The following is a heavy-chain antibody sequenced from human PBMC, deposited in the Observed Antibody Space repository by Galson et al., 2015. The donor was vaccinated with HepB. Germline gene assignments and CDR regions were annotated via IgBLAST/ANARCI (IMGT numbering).Heavy chain of an antibody. CDR2: ISYDGSNK. Sequence: SLRLSCAASGFTFSSYGMHWVRQAPGKGLEWVAVISYDGSNKYYADSVKGRFTISRDNSKNTLYLQMNSLRAEDTAVYYCAKDMFHYTKYYYYGMDVWGQGTTVTVSS. CDR1: GFTFSSYG. J-gene: IGHJ6*02. V-gene: IGHV3-30*18. D-gene: IGHD3-10*02. CDR3: AKDMFHYTKYYYYGMDV.